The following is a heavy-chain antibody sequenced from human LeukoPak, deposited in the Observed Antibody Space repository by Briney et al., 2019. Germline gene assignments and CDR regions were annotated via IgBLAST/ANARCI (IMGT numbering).Heavy chain of an antibody. J-gene: IGHJ4*02. D-gene: IGHD5-18*01. V-gene: IGHV3-23*01. CDR3: ARHDSFIPY. CDR1: GFTFNYYA. Sequence: PGGSVTHSCAASGFTFNYYAMSWVRQAPGKGLEWVSSISDNEGRTYYTDSVKGRFTISRDNTKNTVYLQMHNLRADDTAVYFCARHDSFIPYWGQGALVTVSS. CDR2: ISDNEGRT.